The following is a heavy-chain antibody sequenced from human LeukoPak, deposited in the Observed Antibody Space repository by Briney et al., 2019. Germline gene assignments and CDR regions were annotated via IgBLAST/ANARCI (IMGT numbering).Heavy chain of an antibody. D-gene: IGHD2-15*01. CDR3: ARGGSAAFDI. V-gene: IGHV3-53*04. CDR1: GFTFSSYA. CDR2: IYSGGST. Sequence: PGGSLRLSCVASGFTFSSYAMSWVRQAPGKGLEWVSVIYSGGSTYYADSVKGRFTISRHNSKNTLYLQMNSLRAEDTAVYYCARGGSAAFDIWGQGTMVTVSS. J-gene: IGHJ3*02.